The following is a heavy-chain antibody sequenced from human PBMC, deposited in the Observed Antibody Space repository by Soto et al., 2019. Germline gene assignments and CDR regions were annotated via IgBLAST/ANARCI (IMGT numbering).Heavy chain of an antibody. J-gene: IGHJ2*01. CDR2: INPDGSDK. CDR1: GFTFSTYW. CDR3: VRARIDL. V-gene: IGHV3-7*01. Sequence: EVQLVESGGGLVQHGGSLRLSCAASGFTFSTYWMTWVRQAPGKGLEWVANINPDGSDKNYVDSVKGRFTISRDNVKNSLYLQVNSLRAEDTALYYCVRARIDLWGRGTLVTVSS.